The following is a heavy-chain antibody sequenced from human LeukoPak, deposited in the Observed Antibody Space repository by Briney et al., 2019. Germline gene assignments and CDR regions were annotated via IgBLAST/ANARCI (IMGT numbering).Heavy chain of an antibody. V-gene: IGHV3-48*01. CDR3: ARDERGSGDL. Sequence: GGSLRLSCAASGFTFSTYTMNWVRQAPGKGLEWVSYITSSSSTIYYADSVKGRFSISRDNAKNSLYLQMNSLRAEDTAVYYCARDERGSGDLWGQGTLVTVSS. J-gene: IGHJ4*02. CDR1: GFTFSTYT. D-gene: IGHD3-22*01. CDR2: ITSSSSTI.